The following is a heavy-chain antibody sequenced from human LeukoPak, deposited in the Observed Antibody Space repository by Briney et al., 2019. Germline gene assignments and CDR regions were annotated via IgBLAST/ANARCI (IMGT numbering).Heavy chain of an antibody. D-gene: IGHD3-10*01. CDR1: GGSFSGYY. CDR2: TNHSGST. Sequence: SETLSLTCAVYGGSFSGYYWSWIRQPPGKGLEWIGETNHSGSTNYNPSLKSRVTISVDTSKNQFSLKLSSVTAADTAVYYCARPYYYGSGSYYRSYWFDPWGQGTLVTVSS. V-gene: IGHV4-34*01. J-gene: IGHJ5*02. CDR3: ARPYYYGSGSYYRSYWFDP.